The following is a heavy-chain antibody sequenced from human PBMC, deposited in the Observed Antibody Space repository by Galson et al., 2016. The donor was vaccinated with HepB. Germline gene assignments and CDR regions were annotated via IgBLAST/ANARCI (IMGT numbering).Heavy chain of an antibody. V-gene: IGHV4-4*02. CDR3: ARQYRGGPSDY. J-gene: IGHJ4*02. D-gene: IGHD6-25*01. Sequence: SETLSLTCAVSGGSISSSDWWTWVRQPPGQGLERIGQIFHSGRVNYTPSLASRVTISIDTSNNHFSLRLTSVTAADTALDYCARQYRGGPSDYWGQGTLVIVSS. CDR1: GGSISSSDW. CDR2: IFHSGRV.